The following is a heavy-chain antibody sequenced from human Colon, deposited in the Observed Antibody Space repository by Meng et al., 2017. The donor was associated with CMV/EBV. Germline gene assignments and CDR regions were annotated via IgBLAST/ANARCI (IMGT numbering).Heavy chain of an antibody. V-gene: IGHV4-61*01. CDR2: ITDSGST. J-gene: IGHJ6*02. D-gene: IGHD3-10*01. CDR1: GVSVTTSSYY. CDR3: ASLRPPLWFGELRGNYQYVRDV. Sequence: SETLSLTCTVSGVSVTTSSYYWSWILQTPGKGLQWIGYITDSGSTNFNPSLKSRVSISVDKSKNQFSLKLTSVTAADTAVYYCASLRPPLWFGELRGNYQYVRDVWGQGTTVTVSS.